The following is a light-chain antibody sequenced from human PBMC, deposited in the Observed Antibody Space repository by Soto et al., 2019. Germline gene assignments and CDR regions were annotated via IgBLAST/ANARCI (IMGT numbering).Light chain of an antibody. CDR2: RDS. CDR1: SFNIGTNT. J-gene: IGLJ2*01. Sequence: QSVLTQTPSTSGPPGQRFTISCSGASFNIGTNTVNWYQQVPGAAPKLLIFRDSQRPSGVPDRFSGSRSGTSASLAISGLQSEDEATYYCAAWDDSLNGVLFGGGTKLTVL. CDR3: AAWDDSLNGVL. V-gene: IGLV1-44*01.